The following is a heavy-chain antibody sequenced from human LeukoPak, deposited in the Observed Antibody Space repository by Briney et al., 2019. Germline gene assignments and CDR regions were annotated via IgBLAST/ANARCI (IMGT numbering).Heavy chain of an antibody. Sequence: SETLSLTCTVSGGSLSSSSYYWGWIRQPPGKGLEWIGSIYYSGSTYYNPSLKSRVTISVDTSKNQFSLKLTSVTAADRAVYYRARRSHKDRRAAFDIWGQETMVTVSS. V-gene: IGHV4-39*01. J-gene: IGHJ3*02. CDR2: IYYSGST. CDR3: ARRSHKDRRAAFDI. CDR1: GGSLSSSSYY. D-gene: IGHD1-14*01.